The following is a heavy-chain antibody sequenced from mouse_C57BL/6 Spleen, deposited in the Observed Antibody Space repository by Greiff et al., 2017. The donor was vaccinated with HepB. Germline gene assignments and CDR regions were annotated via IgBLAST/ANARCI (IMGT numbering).Heavy chain of an antibody. CDR2: INYDGSST. CDR3: AREAYYSTSAWFAY. J-gene: IGHJ3*01. D-gene: IGHD2-5*01. CDR1: GFTFSDYY. Sequence: DVQLVESEGGLVQPGSSMKLSCTASGFTFSDYYMAWVRQAPEKGLEWVANINYDGSSTYYLDSLKSRFIISRDNAKNILYLQMSSLKSEDTATYYCAREAYYSTSAWFAYWGQGTLVTVSA. V-gene: IGHV5-16*01.